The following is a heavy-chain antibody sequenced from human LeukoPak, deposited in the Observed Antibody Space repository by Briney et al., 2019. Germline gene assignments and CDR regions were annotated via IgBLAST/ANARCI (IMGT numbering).Heavy chain of an antibody. J-gene: IGHJ6*03. CDR3: ARVVTMVRYYYYYMDV. CDR2: INPNSGGT. D-gene: IGHD3-10*01. Sequence: APVKVSCKASGYTFTGYYMHWVRQAPGQGLEWMGWINPNSGGTNYAQKFQGRVTMTRGTSISTAYMELSRLRSDDTAVYYCARVVTMVRYYYYYMDVWGKGTTVTVSS. CDR1: GYTFTGYY. V-gene: IGHV1-2*02.